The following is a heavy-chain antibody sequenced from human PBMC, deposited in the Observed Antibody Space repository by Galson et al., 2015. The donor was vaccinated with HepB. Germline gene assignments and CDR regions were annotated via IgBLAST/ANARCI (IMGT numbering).Heavy chain of an antibody. J-gene: IGHJ6*02. CDR2: IIPIFGTA. V-gene: IGHV1-69*06. CDR3: ASCSSTSCYYYYYGMDV. Sequence: SVKVSCKASGGTFSSYAISWVRQAPGQGLEWMGGIIPIFGTANYAQKFQGRVTITADKSTSTAYMELSSLRSEDTAVYYCASCSSTSCYYYYYGMDVWGQGTTVTVSS. CDR1: GGTFSSYA. D-gene: IGHD2-2*01.